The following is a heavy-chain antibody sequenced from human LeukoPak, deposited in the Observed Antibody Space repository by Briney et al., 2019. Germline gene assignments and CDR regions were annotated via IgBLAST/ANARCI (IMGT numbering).Heavy chain of an antibody. D-gene: IGHD6-13*01. Sequence: SVKVSCKASGGTFSSYAISWVRQAPGQGLEWMGGIIPIFGTANYAQKFQGRVTITADESTSTAYMELSSLRSEDTAVYYCARTGGSSWYQYFGFDYWGQGTLVTISS. CDR3: ARTGGSSWYQYFGFDY. CDR1: GGTFSSYA. CDR2: IIPIFGTA. J-gene: IGHJ4*02. V-gene: IGHV1-69*13.